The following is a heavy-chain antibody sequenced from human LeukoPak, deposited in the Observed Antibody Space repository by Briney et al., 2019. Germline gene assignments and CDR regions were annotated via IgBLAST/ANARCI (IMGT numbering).Heavy chain of an antibody. Sequence: KASETLSLTCAVYGGSFSGYYWSWIRQPPGKELEWIGEINHSGSTNYNPSLKSRVTISVDTSKNQFSLKLSSVTAADTAVYYCARCGTTVTYYGQNDAFDIWGQGTMVTVSS. V-gene: IGHV4-34*01. CDR2: INHSGST. D-gene: IGHD4-17*01. CDR3: ARCGTTVTYYGQNDAFDI. J-gene: IGHJ3*02. CDR1: GGSFSGYY.